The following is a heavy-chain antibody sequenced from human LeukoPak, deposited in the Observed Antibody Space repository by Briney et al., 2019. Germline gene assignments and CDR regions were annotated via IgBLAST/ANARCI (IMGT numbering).Heavy chain of an antibody. Sequence: SETLSLTCTVSGYSIGSDYYWGWIRQPPGKGLEWIGSIYHSGSTYYNPSLKSRVTISIDTSKNQFSLKLSSVTAADAAVYFCARDPDTAMAQSDYWGQGTLVTVSS. CDR3: ARDPDTAMAQSDY. J-gene: IGHJ4*02. D-gene: IGHD5-18*01. CDR2: IYHSGST. CDR1: GYSIGSDYY. V-gene: IGHV4-38-2*02.